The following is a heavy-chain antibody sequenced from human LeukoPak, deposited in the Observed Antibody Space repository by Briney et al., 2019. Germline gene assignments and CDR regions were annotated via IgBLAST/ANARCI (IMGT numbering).Heavy chain of an antibody. Sequence: ASVRVSCTASGYTFTSNGISWVRQAPGQGLEWMGWISADNGNTNSAQKLQGRVTMSTDTSTSTAYMELRSLRSDDAAVYYWARERGRYSNYYYGMDVWGQGTTVTVSS. CDR3: ARERGRYSNYYYGMDV. CDR1: GYTFTSNG. CDR2: ISADNGNT. J-gene: IGHJ6*02. D-gene: IGHD4-11*01. V-gene: IGHV1-18*01.